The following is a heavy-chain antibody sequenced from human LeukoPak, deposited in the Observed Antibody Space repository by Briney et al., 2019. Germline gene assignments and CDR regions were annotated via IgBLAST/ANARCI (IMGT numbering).Heavy chain of an antibody. D-gene: IGHD2-21*01. CDR1: GGSVNSRYHY. V-gene: IGHV4-61*01. Sequence: SETLSLTCTVSGGSVNSRYHYWSWVRQPPGKGLEWIGYIYYSGSTNYNPSLKSRVTILIDTSKNQFSLKLSSVTAADTAVYYCARLIRDTNWFDPWGQGTLVTVSS. J-gene: IGHJ5*02. CDR3: ARLIRDTNWFDP. CDR2: IYYSGST.